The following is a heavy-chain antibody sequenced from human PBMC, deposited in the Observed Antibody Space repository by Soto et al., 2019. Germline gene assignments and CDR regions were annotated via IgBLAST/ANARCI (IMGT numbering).Heavy chain of an antibody. D-gene: IGHD1-26*01. Sequence: ASVKVSCKASGYTFTSYGISWVRQAPGQGLEWMGWISAYNGNTNYAQKLQGRVTMTTDTSTSTAYMELRSLRSDDTAVYYCARDLGSGSYYYYYYGMDVWGQGTTVTVSS. CDR1: GYTFTSYG. V-gene: IGHV1-18*01. J-gene: IGHJ6*02. CDR3: ARDLGSGSYYYYYYGMDV. CDR2: ISAYNGNT.